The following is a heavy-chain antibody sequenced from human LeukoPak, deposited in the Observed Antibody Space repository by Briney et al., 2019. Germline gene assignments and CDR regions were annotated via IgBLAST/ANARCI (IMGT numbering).Heavy chain of an antibody. J-gene: IGHJ3*02. CDR1: GFTFSSYG. CDR3: AKEAVNYYDSSGYFDDAFDI. D-gene: IGHD3-22*01. CDR2: ISYDESNK. Sequence: GGSLRLSCAASGFTFSSYGMHWVRQAPGKGLEWVAVISYDESNKYYADSVKGRFTISRDNSKNTLYLQMNSLRAEDTAVYYCAKEAVNYYDSSGYFDDAFDIWGQGAMVTVSS. V-gene: IGHV3-30*18.